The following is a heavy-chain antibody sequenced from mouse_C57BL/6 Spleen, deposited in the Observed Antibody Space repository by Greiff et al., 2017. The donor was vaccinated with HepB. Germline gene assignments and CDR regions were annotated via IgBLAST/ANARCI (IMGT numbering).Heavy chain of an antibody. J-gene: IGHJ3*01. D-gene: IGHD2-4*01. CDR3: ARWDYPAWFAY. V-gene: IGHV1-64*01. CDR2: IHPNSGST. CDR1: GYTFTSYW. Sequence: QVQLQQPGAELVKPGASVKLSCKASGYTFTSYWMHWVKQRPGKGLEWIGMIHPNSGSTNYNEKFKSKATLTVDKSSSTAYMQLSSLTSEDSAVYYWARWDYPAWFAYWGQGTLVTVSA.